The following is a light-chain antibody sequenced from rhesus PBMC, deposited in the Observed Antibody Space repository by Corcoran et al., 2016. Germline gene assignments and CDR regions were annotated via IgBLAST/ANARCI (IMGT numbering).Light chain of an antibody. CDR2: GAS. J-gene: IGKJ2*01. CDR1: QSVSMF. V-gene: IGKV3-24*03. Sequence: EIVMTQSPATLALSPGERATLSCRASQSVSMFLGWYQQKPGQAPRLLIYGASSRATGIPDRFSGRGSGTGFTLTISSLEPEDVGVYFCLQSSSWQYSFGQGTKVEIK. CDR3: LQSSSWQYS.